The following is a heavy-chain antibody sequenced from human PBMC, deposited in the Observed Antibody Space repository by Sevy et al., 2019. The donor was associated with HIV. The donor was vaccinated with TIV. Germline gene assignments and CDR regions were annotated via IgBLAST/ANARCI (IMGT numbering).Heavy chain of an antibody. CDR2: INHSGST. J-gene: IGHJ3*02. CDR1: GGSFSGYY. D-gene: IGHD2-2*01. Sequence: SETLSLTCAVYGGSFSGYYWSWIRQPPGKGLEWIGEINHSGSTNYNPSLKSRVTISVAKSKNQFSLKLSSVTAADTAVYYCARHCGSTSCSHAFDIWGQGTMVTVSS. V-gene: IGHV4-34*01. CDR3: ARHCGSTSCSHAFDI.